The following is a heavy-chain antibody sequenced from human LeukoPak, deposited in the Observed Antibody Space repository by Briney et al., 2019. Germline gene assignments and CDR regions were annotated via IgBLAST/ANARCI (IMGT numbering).Heavy chain of an antibody. V-gene: IGHV3-9*01. CDR2: ISWDGGVK. J-gene: IGHJ6*03. Sequence: PGGSLRLSCAAFGFDFGDYAMHWVRQAPGRGLEWVSSISWDGGVKGYADSVKGRFTISRDNGKKSLYLQMDSLRTDDTALYYCAKDNEGGTYFFDYMDVWGKGTTVTVSS. CDR3: AKDNEGGTYFFDYMDV. D-gene: IGHD3-9*01. CDR1: GFDFGDYA.